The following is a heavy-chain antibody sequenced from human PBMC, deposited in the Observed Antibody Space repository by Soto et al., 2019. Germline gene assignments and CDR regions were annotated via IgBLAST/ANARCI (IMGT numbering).Heavy chain of an antibody. D-gene: IGHD3-22*01. CDR1: GYTFTNYW. CDR2: IDPSDSQT. V-gene: IGHV5-10-1*01. CDR3: ARQIYDSDTGPNFQYYFDS. J-gene: IGHJ4*02. Sequence: GESLKISCKGSGYTFTNYWITWVRQKPGKGLEWMGRIDPSDSQTYYSPSFRGHVTISVTKSITTVFLQWSSLRASDSAMYYCARQIYDSDTGPNFQYYFDSWGQGTPVTVSS.